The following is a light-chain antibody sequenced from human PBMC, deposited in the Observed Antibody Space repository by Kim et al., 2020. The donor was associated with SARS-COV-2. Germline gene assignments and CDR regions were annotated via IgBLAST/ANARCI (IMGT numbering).Light chain of an antibody. CDR2: GAS. CDR3: QQYHNWRT. CDR1: QSISIN. J-gene: IGKJ1*01. V-gene: IGKV3D-15*01. Sequence: SVSPGERATLSCRASQSISINLAWYQQKPGQAPRLLIYGASTRATDIPARFSGSGSGTEFTLTISSLQSEDFAVYYCQQYHNWRTFGQGTKVEIK.